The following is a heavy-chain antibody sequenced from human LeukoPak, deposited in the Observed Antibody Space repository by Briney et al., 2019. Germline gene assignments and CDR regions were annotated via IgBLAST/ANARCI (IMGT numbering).Heavy chain of an antibody. D-gene: IGHD6-6*01. J-gene: IGHJ4*02. Sequence: GGSLRLSCAVSGFTFSSYAMSWVRQAPGKGLEWVSVISVSGGSMYYADAMKGRFTISRDNAKNTLNLQMNSLRAEDTAIYYCARDSSHYLGSSDYWGQGTLVTVSS. V-gene: IGHV3-23*01. CDR2: ISVSGGSM. CDR3: ARDSSHYLGSSDY. CDR1: GFTFSSYA.